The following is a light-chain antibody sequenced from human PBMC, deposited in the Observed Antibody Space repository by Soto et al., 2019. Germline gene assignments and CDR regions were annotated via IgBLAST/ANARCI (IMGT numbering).Light chain of an antibody. V-gene: IGLV1-51*01. CDR3: ATRDSSLSVWV. J-gene: IGLJ3*02. CDR1: TSNVGKNY. CDR2: DDN. Sequence: QAVVTQPPSVSAAPGQKVTISCSGTTSNVGKNYVSWYQQLPGTAPKLLIYDDNQRPSGIPGRFSASKSGTSATLDITGLQTGDEAAYFCATRDSSLSVWVFGGGTKLTVL.